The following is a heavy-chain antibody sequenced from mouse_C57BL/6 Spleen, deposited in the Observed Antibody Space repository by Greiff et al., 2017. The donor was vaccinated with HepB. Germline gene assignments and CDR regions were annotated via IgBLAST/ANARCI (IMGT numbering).Heavy chain of an antibody. CDR1: GYTFTDYY. V-gene: IGHV1-26*01. CDR2: INPNNGGT. D-gene: IGHD2-4*01. Sequence: EVQLQQSGPELVKPGASVKISCKASGYTFTDYYMNWVKQSHGKSLEWIGDINPNNGGTSYNQKFKGKATLTVDKSSSTAYMELRSLTSEDSAVYYCARRGYYDYPWFAYWGQGTLVTVSA. CDR3: ARRGYYDYPWFAY. J-gene: IGHJ3*01.